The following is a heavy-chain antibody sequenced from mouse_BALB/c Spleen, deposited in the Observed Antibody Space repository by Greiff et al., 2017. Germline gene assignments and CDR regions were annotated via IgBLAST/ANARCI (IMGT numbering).Heavy chain of an antibody. J-gene: IGHJ2*01. CDR1: GYTFTSYW. CDR3: TRGLRYFDY. CDR2: IYPSDSYT. D-gene: IGHD2-4*01. V-gene: IGHV1-69*02. Sequence: QVQLQQPGAELVRPGASVKLSCKASGYTFTSYWINWVKQRPGQGLEWIGNIYPSDSYTNYNQKFKDKATLTVDKSSSTAYMQLSSPTSEDSAVYYCTRGLRYFDYWGQGTTLTVSS.